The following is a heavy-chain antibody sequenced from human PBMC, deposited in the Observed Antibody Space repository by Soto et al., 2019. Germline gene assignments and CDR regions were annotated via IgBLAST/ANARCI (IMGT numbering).Heavy chain of an antibody. D-gene: IGHD3-22*01. CDR1: GGSISGYF. CDR2: IYSSGST. J-gene: IGHJ3*02. CDR3: ARAYDSNGNHAFDI. Sequence: ETLSLTCTVSGGSISGYFWSWIRQPAGKGLDWIGRIYSSGSTNYNPSLNSRITMSVDTSKNQFSLKLSSVSAADTAVYYCARAYDSNGNHAFDIWGQGTLVTVSS. V-gene: IGHV4-4*07.